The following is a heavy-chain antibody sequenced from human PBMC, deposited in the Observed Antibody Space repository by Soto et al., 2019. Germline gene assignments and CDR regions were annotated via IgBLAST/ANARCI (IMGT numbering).Heavy chain of an antibody. J-gene: IGHJ6*02. CDR1: GYTFTSYG. D-gene: IGHD2-2*01. CDR3: ARGGYCSSTSCYVDYYYGMDV. V-gene: IGHV1-18*01. Sequence: ASVKVSCKASGYTFTSYGISWVRQAPGQGLEWMGWISAYNGNTNYAQKLQGRVTMTTDTSTSTAYMELRSLRSDDTAVYYCARGGYCSSTSCYVDYYYGMDVWGQGTTVTVSS. CDR2: ISAYNGNT.